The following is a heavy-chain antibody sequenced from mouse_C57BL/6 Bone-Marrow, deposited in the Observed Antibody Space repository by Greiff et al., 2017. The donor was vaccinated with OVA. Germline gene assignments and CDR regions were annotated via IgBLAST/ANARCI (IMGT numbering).Heavy chain of an antibody. CDR1: GFNIKDDY. CDR2: IDPENGDT. CDR3: TSEEGYAMDD. Sequence: VQLQQSGAELVRPGASVKLSCTASGFNIKDDYMHWVKQRPEQGLEWIGWIDPENGDTESASKFQGKATITADTSSNTAYLQLSSLTSEDTAVYYCTSEEGYAMDDWGQGTSVTVSS. V-gene: IGHV14-4*01. J-gene: IGHJ4*01.